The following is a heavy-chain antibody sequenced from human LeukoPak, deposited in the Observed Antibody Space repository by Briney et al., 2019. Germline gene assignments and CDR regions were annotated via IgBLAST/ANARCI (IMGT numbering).Heavy chain of an antibody. D-gene: IGHD7-27*01. Sequence: GGSLRLSCAASGFIFSSYWMHWVRQTPGKGLVWVSRINSGGSGTSYADSVEGRFTISRDNAKNTLYLQMNSLRVEDTAVYYCTTSLGPLTEYWGQGTLVTVSS. CDR2: INSGGSGT. CDR1: GFIFSSYW. J-gene: IGHJ4*02. V-gene: IGHV3-74*01. CDR3: TTSLGPLTEY.